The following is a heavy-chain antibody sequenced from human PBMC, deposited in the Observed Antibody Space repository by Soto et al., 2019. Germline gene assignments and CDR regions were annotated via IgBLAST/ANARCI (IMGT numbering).Heavy chain of an antibody. CDR3: ARGSYYYYSSGYYYVIEYFQY. J-gene: IGHJ1*01. Sequence: ASVKVSCKASGYTVTSFVINWVRQAPGQRLEWMGWIHAGNGSTKYSQKFQGRVTITRDTSASTVYMELSGLRSEDTAVYYCARGSYYYYSSGYYYVIEYFQYWGQGTLVTVSS. CDR1: GYTVTSFV. D-gene: IGHD3-22*01. V-gene: IGHV1-3*01. CDR2: IHAGNGST.